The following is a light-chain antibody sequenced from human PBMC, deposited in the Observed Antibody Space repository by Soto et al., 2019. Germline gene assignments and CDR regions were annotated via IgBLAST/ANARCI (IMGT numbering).Light chain of an antibody. CDR2: DVT. CDR3: YSYAGSYTWV. CDR1: SSDVGGYNF. V-gene: IGLV2-11*01. J-gene: IGLJ3*02. Sequence: QSALTQPRSVSGSPGQSVTISCTRTSSDVGGYNFVSWYQQRPGKAPKLMIYDVTKRPSGVPDRFSGSKSGNTASLTISGLQAEDEADYYCYSYAGSYTWVFGGGTKLTVL.